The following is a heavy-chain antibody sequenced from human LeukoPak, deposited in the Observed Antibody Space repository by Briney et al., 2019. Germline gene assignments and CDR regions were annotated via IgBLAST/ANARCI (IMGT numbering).Heavy chain of an antibody. CDR1: GFIFSSYA. V-gene: IGHV3-23*01. Sequence: GGSLRLSCVASGFIFSSYAMSWVRPAPGRGLEWVSTIRGSGGSTYYVGSVKGRFTISRDNSKNTVYLQMNSLRAEDTAVYYCAKDRSCTNDVCHGDFDYWGQGTLVTVSS. CDR3: AKDRSCTNDVCHGDFDY. J-gene: IGHJ4*02. D-gene: IGHD2-8*01. CDR2: IRGSGGST.